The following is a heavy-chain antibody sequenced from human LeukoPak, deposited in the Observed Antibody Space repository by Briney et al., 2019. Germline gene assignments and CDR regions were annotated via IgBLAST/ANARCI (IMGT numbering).Heavy chain of an antibody. D-gene: IGHD6-19*01. J-gene: IGHJ4*02. Sequence: PSETLSLTCTVSGGSISSYYWSWIRQPPGKGLEWIGYIYYSGSTNYNPSLKSRVTISVDTSKNQFSLKLSSVTAADTAVYYCARHGLGGWLYFDYWGQGTLVTVSS. CDR1: GGSISSYY. CDR3: ARHGLGGWLYFDY. V-gene: IGHV4-59*08. CDR2: IYYSGST.